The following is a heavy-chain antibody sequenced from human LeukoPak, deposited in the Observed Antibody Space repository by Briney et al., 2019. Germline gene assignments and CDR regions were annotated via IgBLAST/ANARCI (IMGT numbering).Heavy chain of an antibody. CDR3: ARGYCSSTSCYSRWSNWFDP. Sequence: SQTLSLTCTVSGGSISSGSYYWSWIRQPAGKGLEWIGRIYTSGSTNYNPSLKSRVTISVDTSKNQFSLKLSSVTAADTAVYYCARGYCSSTSCYSRWSNWFDPWGQGTLVTVSS. CDR2: IYTSGST. CDR1: GGSISSGSYY. J-gene: IGHJ5*02. V-gene: IGHV4-61*02. D-gene: IGHD2-2*01.